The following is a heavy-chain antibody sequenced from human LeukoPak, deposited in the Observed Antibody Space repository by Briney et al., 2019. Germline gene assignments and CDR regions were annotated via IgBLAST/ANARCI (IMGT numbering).Heavy chain of an antibody. CDR2: IYGGSSV. D-gene: IGHD5-12*01. J-gene: IGHJ4*02. CDR3: ARNENSGWGYFDY. CDR1: GFSVSSNY. V-gene: IGHV3-53*01. Sequence: PGGSLRLSCAASGFSVSSNYMSWVRQAPGKGLEWISVIYGGSSVYYADSVKGRFTISRDNSKNTLYLQMNSLRAEDTAVYYCARNENSGWGYFDYWGQGTLVTVSS.